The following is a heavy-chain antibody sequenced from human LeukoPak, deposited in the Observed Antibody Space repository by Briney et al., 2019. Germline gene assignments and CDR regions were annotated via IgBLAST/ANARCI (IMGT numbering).Heavy chain of an antibody. CDR2: IHHNGNT. D-gene: IGHD4-17*01. V-gene: IGHV4-30-2*01. Sequence: PSETLSLTCTVSGGSITSGGYSWNWIRQAPGKGLEWIGYIHHNGNTYSNPSLKSRVTMSLDTSKNQFSLKLSSVTAADTAIYYCARDDGDYAYYFDSWGQGALVTVSS. CDR3: ARDDGDYAYYFDS. J-gene: IGHJ4*02. CDR1: GGSITSGGYS.